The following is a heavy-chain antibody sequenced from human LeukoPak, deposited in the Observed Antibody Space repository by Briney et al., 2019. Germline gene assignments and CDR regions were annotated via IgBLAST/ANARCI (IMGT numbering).Heavy chain of an antibody. Sequence: GSLRLSCAASGFTFSSYRMSWVRQAPGKGLEWVSSLCTSSSYIYYADSLQGRFTISRDNAKNSLYLQMNSLRAEDTALYFCARESEYYGSGSYYINDYWGQGTLVTVSS. V-gene: IGHV3-21*01. D-gene: IGHD3-10*01. CDR1: GFTFSSYR. CDR2: LCTSSSYI. CDR3: ARESEYYGSGSYYINDY. J-gene: IGHJ4*02.